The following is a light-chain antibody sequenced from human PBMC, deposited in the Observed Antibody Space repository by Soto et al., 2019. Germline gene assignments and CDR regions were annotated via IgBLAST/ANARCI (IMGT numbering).Light chain of an antibody. V-gene: IGLV2-8*01. CDR1: SSDVGAYYF. J-gene: IGLJ2*01. CDR2: KVS. Sequence: QSALTQPPSASGSPGQSVTLSCTGTSSDVGAYYFVSWYQQHPGKAPKLMIYKVSKRPSGVPDRFSGSKSGNTASLTVSGLQAEDEVDYYCSSYAGSRNMIFGGGTKVTVL. CDR3: SSYAGSRNMI.